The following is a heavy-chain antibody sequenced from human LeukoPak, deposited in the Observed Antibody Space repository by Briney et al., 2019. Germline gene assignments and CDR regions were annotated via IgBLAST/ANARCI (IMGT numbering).Heavy chain of an antibody. CDR1: GYTLTELS. D-gene: IGHD3-22*01. CDR3: ARSDSSGYYYRR. Sequence: ASVKVSCKVSGYTLTELSMHWVRQAPGQGLEWMGWISAYNGNTNYAQKLQGRVTMTTDTSTSTAYMELRSLRSDDTAVYYCARSDSSGYYYRRWGQGTLVTVSS. J-gene: IGHJ4*02. CDR2: ISAYNGNT. V-gene: IGHV1-18*01.